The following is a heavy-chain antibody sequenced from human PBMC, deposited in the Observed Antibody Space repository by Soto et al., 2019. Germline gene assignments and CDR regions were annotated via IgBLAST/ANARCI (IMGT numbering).Heavy chain of an antibody. CDR2: IYYSGST. Sequence: SETLSLTCTVSGGSISSSSYYWGWIRQPPGKGLEWIGSIYYSGSTYYNPSLKSRVTISVDTSKNQFSLKLSSVTAADTAVYYCATSPPTIFGVVIEDYWGQGTLVTVSS. J-gene: IGHJ4*02. CDR1: GGSISSSSYY. D-gene: IGHD3-3*01. CDR3: ATSPPTIFGVVIEDY. V-gene: IGHV4-39*01.